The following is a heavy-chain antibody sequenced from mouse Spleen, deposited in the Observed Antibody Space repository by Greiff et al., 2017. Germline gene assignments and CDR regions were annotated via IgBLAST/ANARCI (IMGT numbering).Heavy chain of an antibody. V-gene: IGHV2-6-1*01. J-gene: IGHJ4*01. CDR2: IWSDGST. CDR1: GFSLTSYG. CDR3: ARHVDYYGSSYAMDY. D-gene: IGHD1-1*01. Sequence: VKLMESGPGLVAPSQSLSITCTISGFSLTSYGVHWVRQPPGKGLEWLVVIWSDGSTTYNSALKSRLSISKDNSKSQVFLKMNSLQTDDTAMYYCARHVDYYGSSYAMDYWGQGTSVTVSS.